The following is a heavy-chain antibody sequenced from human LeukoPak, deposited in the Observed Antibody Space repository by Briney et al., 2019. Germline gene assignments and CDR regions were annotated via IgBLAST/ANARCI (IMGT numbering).Heavy chain of an antibody. J-gene: IGHJ4*02. V-gene: IGHV3-23*01. CDR1: GFTFSSYA. CDR2: ISGSGGST. Sequence: PGGSLRLSCAASGFTFSSYAMSWVRQAPGKGLEWVSAISGSGGSTYYADSVKGRFTISRDNSKNTLYLQMNSLRAEDTAVYYCAKGWRRDGYNGRLDYWGQGTLVTVSS. D-gene: IGHD5-24*01. CDR3: AKGWRRDGYNGRLDY.